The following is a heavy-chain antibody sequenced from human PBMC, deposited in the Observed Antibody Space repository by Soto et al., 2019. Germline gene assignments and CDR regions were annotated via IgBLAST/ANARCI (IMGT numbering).Heavy chain of an antibody. J-gene: IGHJ3*02. CDR1: NDSISNYY. Sequence: SETLSLTCTVSNDSISNYYWNWIRQSPGKGLEWIGYISYPGTTNYNPSLKSRVAISLDTSKNQFSLRLSSVTASDTAVYYCARHPYSAPYIVVVATAIVLDAFDIWGQGTMVTVSS. CDR3: ARHPYSAPYIVVVATAIVLDAFDI. D-gene: IGHD2-2*01. CDR2: ISYPGTT. V-gene: IGHV4-59*08.